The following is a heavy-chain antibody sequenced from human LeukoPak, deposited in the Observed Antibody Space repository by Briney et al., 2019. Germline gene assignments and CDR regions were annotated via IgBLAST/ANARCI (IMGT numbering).Heavy chain of an antibody. J-gene: IGHJ4*02. CDR2: INTDGSTT. Sequence: GGSLRLSCAASGFTFSSYGMHWVRQAPGKGLVWVSRINTDGSTTNYADSVKGRFTISRDNAKNTVYLQMNSLRAEDTAVYYCARSMDYWGQGTLVTVSS. CDR3: ARSMDY. V-gene: IGHV3-74*01. CDR1: GFTFSSYG.